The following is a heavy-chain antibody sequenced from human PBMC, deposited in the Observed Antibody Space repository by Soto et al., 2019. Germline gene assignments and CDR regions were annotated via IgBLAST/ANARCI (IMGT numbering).Heavy chain of an antibody. CDR1: GYSFSTYW. CDR3: ARHSLATQPGDY. D-gene: IGHD5-12*01. V-gene: IGHV5-51*01. CDR2: IYPGDSDT. Sequence: GESLKISCKASGYSFSTYWIAWVRQRPGKGLDWMGIIYPGDSDTRYSPSFQGQVTISVDNSIDIAYLEWTTLRASDSAMYYCARHSLATQPGDYWGQGTRVTV. J-gene: IGHJ4*02.